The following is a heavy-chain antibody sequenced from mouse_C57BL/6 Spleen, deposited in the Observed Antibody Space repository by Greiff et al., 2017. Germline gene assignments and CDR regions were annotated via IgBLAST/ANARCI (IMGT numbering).Heavy chain of an antibody. CDR3: ARDRGNYVWYFDY. CDR2: ISDGGSYT. CDR1: GFTFSSYA. V-gene: IGHV5-4*01. D-gene: IGHD2-1*01. Sequence: EVKVVESGGGLVKPGGSLKLSCAASGFTFSSYAMSWVRQTPEKRLEWVATISDGGSYTYYPDNVKGRFTISRDNAKNNLYLQMSHLKAEDTAMYYCARDRGNYVWYFDYWGQGTTLTVSS. J-gene: IGHJ2*01.